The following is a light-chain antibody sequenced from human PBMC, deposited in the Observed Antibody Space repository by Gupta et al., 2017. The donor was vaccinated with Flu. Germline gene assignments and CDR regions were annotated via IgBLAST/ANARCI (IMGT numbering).Light chain of an antibody. CDR2: AAS. V-gene: IGKV1-39*01. Sequence: DIEITQSPSSLSASVGDRVTITSRASQSISSYLNWYQQKPGKAPKLLIYAASSLQSGVPSRFSGSGSGTDFTLTISSLQPEDFATYYCQQSDSTPITFGQGTQVEIK. J-gene: IGKJ5*01. CDR1: QSISSY. CDR3: QQSDSTPIT.